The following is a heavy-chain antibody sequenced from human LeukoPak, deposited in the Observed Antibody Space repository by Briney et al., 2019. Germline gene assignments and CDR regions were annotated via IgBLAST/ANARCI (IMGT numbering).Heavy chain of an antibody. CDR2: ISGYDGST. D-gene: IGHD2-21*01. CDR3: ATVCGRDCYLSEY. CDR1: GFTFSSYA. V-gene: IGHV3-23*01. J-gene: IGHJ4*02. Sequence: PGGSLRLSCSASGFTFSSYAMSWVRQAPGKGLEWVSSISGYDGSTYYADSVKGRFTISRDNSKNTLYLQMNSLRAEDTALYYCATVCGRDCYLSEYWGEGTLVTVSS.